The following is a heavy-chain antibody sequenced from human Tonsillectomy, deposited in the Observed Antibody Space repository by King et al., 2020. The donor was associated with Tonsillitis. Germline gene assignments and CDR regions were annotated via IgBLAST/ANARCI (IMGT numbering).Heavy chain of an antibody. V-gene: IGHV5-10-1*01. J-gene: IGHJ4*02. Sequence: QLVQSGAEVKKPGESLRISCKGSGYSFTSYWIIWVRQMPGKGLEWMGRIDPSDSYTNYSPSFQGHVTISADKSISTAYLQWSSLKASDTAMYYCAGGGYYYGSGSYSFDYWGQGTLVTVSS. D-gene: IGHD3-10*01. CDR3: AGGGYYYGSGSYSFDY. CDR1: GYSFTSYW. CDR2: IDPSDSYT.